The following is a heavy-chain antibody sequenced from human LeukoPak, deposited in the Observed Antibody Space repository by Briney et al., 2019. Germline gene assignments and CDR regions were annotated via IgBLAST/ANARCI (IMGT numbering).Heavy chain of an antibody. J-gene: IGHJ5*02. CDR1: GFTFSSYW. CDR2: IKQDGSEK. D-gene: IGHD3-9*01. V-gene: IGHV3-7*01. Sequence: GGSLRLSCAASGFTFSSYWMSWVRQAPGKGLEWVANIKQDGSEKYYVDSVKGRFTISRDNAKNSLYLQMNSLRAEDTAVYCCAREGLRYFAWFDPWGQGTLVTVSS. CDR3: AREGLRYFAWFDP.